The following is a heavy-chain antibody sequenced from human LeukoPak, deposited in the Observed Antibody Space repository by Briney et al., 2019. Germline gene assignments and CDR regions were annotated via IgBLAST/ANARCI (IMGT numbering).Heavy chain of an antibody. D-gene: IGHD3-22*01. Sequence: SETLSLTCTVSGGSISSYYRSWIRQPPGKGLEWIGYIYYSGSTNYNPSLKSRVTISVDTSKNQFSLKLSSVTAADTAVYYCASGVYYYDSSGYYLYYFDYWGQGTLVTVSS. CDR2: IYYSGST. CDR1: GGSISSYY. V-gene: IGHV4-59*08. J-gene: IGHJ4*02. CDR3: ASGVYYYDSSGYYLYYFDY.